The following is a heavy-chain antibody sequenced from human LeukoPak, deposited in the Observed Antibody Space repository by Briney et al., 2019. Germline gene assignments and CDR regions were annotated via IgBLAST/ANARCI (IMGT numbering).Heavy chain of an antibody. J-gene: IGHJ4*02. CDR3: ARGDAYALNY. Sequence: GGSLRLSCAASGFTFSSYWMSWVRQAPGKGLEWVANIKQDGSEKYYVDSVKGRFTISRDNAKNTLFLQMSSLRAEDTAVYYCARGDAYALNYWGQGTLVTVSS. CDR1: GFTFSSYW. V-gene: IGHV3-7*01. D-gene: IGHD2-2*01. CDR2: IKQDGSEK.